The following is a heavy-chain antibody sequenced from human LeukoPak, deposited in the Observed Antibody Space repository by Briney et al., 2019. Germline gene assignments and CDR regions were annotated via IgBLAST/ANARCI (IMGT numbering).Heavy chain of an antibody. Sequence: PGGSLRLSCAASGFTVSSNYMTWVRQAPGKGLEWVSVIYSGGSTYYADSVKGRFTISRDNAKNSLYLQMNSLRAEDTAVYYCARDHYDILTGPEPYYYGMDVWGQGTTVTVSS. V-gene: IGHV3-53*01. CDR1: GFTVSSNY. CDR3: ARDHYDILTGPEPYYYGMDV. CDR2: IYSGGST. D-gene: IGHD3-9*01. J-gene: IGHJ6*02.